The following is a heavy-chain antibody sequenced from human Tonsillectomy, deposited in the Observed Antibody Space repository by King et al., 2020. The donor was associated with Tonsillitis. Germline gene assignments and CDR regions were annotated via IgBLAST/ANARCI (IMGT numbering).Heavy chain of an antibody. CDR3: AKDSGYSYGMTDY. Sequence: VQLVESGGGLVQPGGSLRLSCAASGFTFSSYAMSWVRQAPGKGLEWVSVISGSVGSTYYAYSVKGRFTISRDNSKNTLYQQMNSLRAEDTAVYFFAKDSGYSYGMTDYGGQGTLVTVSS. J-gene: IGHJ4*02. D-gene: IGHD5-18*01. V-gene: IGHV3-23*04. CDR2: ISGSVGST. CDR1: GFTFSSYA.